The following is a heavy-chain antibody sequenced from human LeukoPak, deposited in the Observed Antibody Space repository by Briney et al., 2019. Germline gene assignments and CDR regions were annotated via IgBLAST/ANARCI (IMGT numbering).Heavy chain of an antibody. V-gene: IGHV4-34*01. CDR1: GGSFSGYY. J-gene: IGHJ4*02. Sequence: SETLSLTCAVYGGSFSGYYWSWIRQPPGKGLGWIGEINHSGSTNYNPSLKSRVTISVDTSKNQFSLKLSSVTAADTAVYYCARVSVGATPYYFDYWGQGTLVTVSS. CDR2: INHSGST. D-gene: IGHD1-26*01. CDR3: ARVSVGATPYYFDY.